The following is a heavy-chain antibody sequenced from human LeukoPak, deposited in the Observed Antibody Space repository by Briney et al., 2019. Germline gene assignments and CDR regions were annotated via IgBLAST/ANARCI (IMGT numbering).Heavy chain of an antibody. CDR3: AKDVGKYCSGGSCYNDAFDI. CDR1: GFTFSNAW. J-gene: IGHJ3*02. D-gene: IGHD2-15*01. V-gene: IGHV3-23*01. Sequence: PGGSLRLSCAASGFTFSNAWMSWVRQAPGKGLEWVSAISGSGGSTYYADSVKGRSTISRDNSKNTLYLQMNSLRAEDTAVYYCAKDVGKYCSGGSCYNDAFDIWGQGTMVTVSS. CDR2: ISGSGGST.